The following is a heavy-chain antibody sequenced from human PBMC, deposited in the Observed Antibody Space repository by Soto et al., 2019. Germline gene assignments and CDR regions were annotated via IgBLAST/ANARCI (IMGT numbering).Heavy chain of an antibody. CDR2: IWYDGTQK. V-gene: IGHV3-33*01. CDR3: ARAVGTTVTGLWHFDS. Sequence: QVQLEESGGGVVQPGRSLRLSCEASGFTFNTYSMHWVRQPPGKGLEWLAAIWYDGTQKYYAYSVTGRFIISRDNSKKTLYLEMNSLRADDTAVYYCARAVGTTVTGLWHFDSWGQGTLVTVSS. J-gene: IGHJ4*02. CDR1: GFTFNTYS. D-gene: IGHD4-17*01.